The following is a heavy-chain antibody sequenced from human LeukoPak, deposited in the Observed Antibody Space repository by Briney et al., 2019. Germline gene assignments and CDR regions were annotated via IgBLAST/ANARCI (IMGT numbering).Heavy chain of an antibody. Sequence: GGSLRLSCAASGFTFSDYYMSWIRQAPGKGLEWVSYISSSGSTIYYADSVKGRFTISRDNSRNTLYLQMNSLRAEDTAVYYCARAGGFGYYFDYWGQGTLVTVSS. CDR3: ARAGGFGYYFDY. CDR1: GFTFSDYY. CDR2: ISSSGSTI. D-gene: IGHD3-10*01. V-gene: IGHV3-11*04. J-gene: IGHJ4*02.